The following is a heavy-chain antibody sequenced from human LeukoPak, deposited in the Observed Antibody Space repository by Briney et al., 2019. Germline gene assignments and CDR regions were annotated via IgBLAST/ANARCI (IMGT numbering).Heavy chain of an antibody. J-gene: IGHJ3*02. CDR3: ARDSGIVGATQAFDI. CDR1: GYTFTSYG. D-gene: IGHD1-26*01. Sequence: GASVKVSCKAPGYTFTSYGISWVRQAPGQGLEWMGWISAYNGNTNYAQKLQGRVTMTTDTSTSTAYMELRSLRSDDTAVYYCARDSGIVGATQAFDIWGQGTMVTVSS. CDR2: ISAYNGNT. V-gene: IGHV1-18*01.